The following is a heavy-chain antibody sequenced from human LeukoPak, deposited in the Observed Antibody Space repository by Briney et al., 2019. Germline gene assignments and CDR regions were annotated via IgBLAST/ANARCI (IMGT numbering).Heavy chain of an antibody. CDR2: INSDGRDI. D-gene: IGHD3-10*01. CDR3: ARGKAGDDTNWFSDL. V-gene: IGHV3-74*01. CDR1: GFTFSSYA. Sequence: PGGSLRLSCAASGFTFSSYAMSWVRQAPGKGLVWVSLINSDGRDIKYADSVKGRFTISRDNAKNTLYLQMNSLRAEDTAVYYCARGKAGDDTNWFSDLWGRGTLVTVSS. J-gene: IGHJ2*01.